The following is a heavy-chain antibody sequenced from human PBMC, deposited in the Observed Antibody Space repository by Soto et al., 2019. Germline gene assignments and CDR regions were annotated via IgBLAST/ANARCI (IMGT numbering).Heavy chain of an antibody. CDR3: ARGLGFGSSSAGY. Sequence: PGGSLRLSCAASGFTFSSYGMHWVRQAPGKGLEWVAVIWYDGSNQYYADSVKGRFTISRDNSKNTLYLQMNSLRAEDTAMYYCARGLGFGSSSAGYWSQGTLVTVSS. V-gene: IGHV3-33*01. CDR2: IWYDGSNQ. D-gene: IGHD6-6*01. J-gene: IGHJ4*02. CDR1: GFTFSSYG.